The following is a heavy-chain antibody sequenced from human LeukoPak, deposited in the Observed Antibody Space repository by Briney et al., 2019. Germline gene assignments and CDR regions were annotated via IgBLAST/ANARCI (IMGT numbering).Heavy chain of an antibody. J-gene: IGHJ4*02. Sequence: SVKVSCKASGGTFSSYAISWVRQAPGQGLEWMGGIIPIFGTANYAQEFQGRVTITADESTSTAYMELSSLRSEDTAVYYCARETLPTYYDILTIDEWGQGTLVTVSS. V-gene: IGHV1-69*13. CDR3: ARETLPTYYDILTIDE. CDR2: IIPIFGTA. D-gene: IGHD3-9*01. CDR1: GGTFSSYA.